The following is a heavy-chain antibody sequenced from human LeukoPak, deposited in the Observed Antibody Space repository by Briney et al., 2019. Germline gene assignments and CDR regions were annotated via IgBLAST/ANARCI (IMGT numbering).Heavy chain of an antibody. V-gene: IGHV1-2*02. CDR1: GYTFTGYY. D-gene: IGHD5-18*01. Sequence: ASVKVSCKASGYTFTGYYMHWVRQAPGQGLEWMGWINPNSGGTNYAQKFQGRVTMTRDTSISTAYMELSRLRSDDTAVYYCAKAALRGYSYGPRPGRPDYMDVWGKGTTVTISS. CDR3: AKAALRGYSYGPRPGRPDYMDV. CDR2: INPNSGGT. J-gene: IGHJ6*03.